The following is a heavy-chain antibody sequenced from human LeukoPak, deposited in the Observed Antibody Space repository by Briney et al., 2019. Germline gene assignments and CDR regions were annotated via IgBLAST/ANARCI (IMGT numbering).Heavy chain of an antibody. CDR1: GFTFRSYW. J-gene: IGHJ6*03. CDR3: ARAMVTTVRFYYYYYMDV. V-gene: IGHV3-7*01. CDR2: IKQDGSVK. D-gene: IGHD4-17*01. Sequence: GGSLRLSCAASGFTFRSYWMTWVRQAPGKGLEWVAHIKQDGSVKYYVDSVKGRFTISRDSAKNSLYLQMNSLSVEDTAVYYCARAMVTTVRFYYYYYMDVWGKGTTVTVSS.